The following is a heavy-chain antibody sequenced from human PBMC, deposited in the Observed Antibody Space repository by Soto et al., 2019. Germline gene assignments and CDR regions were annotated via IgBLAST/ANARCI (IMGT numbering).Heavy chain of an antibody. V-gene: IGHV1-46*01. J-gene: IGHJ4*02. CDR1: GYTFTSYH. CDR2: INPTSGST. CDR3: ARRALASIDY. Sequence: QVQLVQSGAEVRRPGASVKVSCKASGYTFTSYHMHWVRQAPGQGLEWMGIINPTSGSTNYAQKFQGRVAMTRETATSTVYMELSSRRSEDTAVYYCARRALASIDYWGQGTLVTVSS.